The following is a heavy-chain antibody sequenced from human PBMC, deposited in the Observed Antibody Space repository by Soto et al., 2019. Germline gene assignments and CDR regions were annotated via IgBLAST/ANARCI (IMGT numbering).Heavy chain of an antibody. D-gene: IGHD3-3*01. J-gene: IGHJ4*02. CDR3: ARVHSDFWSGSPHSYFFDY. Sequence: GGSLRLSCVGSGFTFRDYSMSWVRQAPGKGLEWVSSISGTSSYIYYADSVKGRFTISRDNGENSLYPRLNNLRAEDTAVYYCARVHSDFWSGSPHSYFFDYWGQGTLVTVSS. CDR1: GFTFRDYS. V-gene: IGHV3-21*06. CDR2: ISGTSSYI.